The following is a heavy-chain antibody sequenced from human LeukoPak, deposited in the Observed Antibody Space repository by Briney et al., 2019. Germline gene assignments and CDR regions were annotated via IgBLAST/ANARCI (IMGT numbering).Heavy chain of an antibody. D-gene: IGHD2-21*01. J-gene: IGHJ4*02. CDR2: ISGSGGNT. CDR3: AKGLTLYYFDS. CDR1: GFTFSSYA. Sequence: TGGSLRLSCAASGFTFSSYAMSWVRQAPGKGLEWVSTISGSGGNTYYADSVKGRFTISRDNSKNTLYLQINRLTAEDTALYYCAKGLTLYYFDSWGQGTLVTVSS. V-gene: IGHV3-23*01.